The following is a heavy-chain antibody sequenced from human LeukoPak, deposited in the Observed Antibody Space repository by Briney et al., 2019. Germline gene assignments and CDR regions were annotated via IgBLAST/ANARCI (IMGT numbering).Heavy chain of an antibody. CDR2: IKQDGSEK. Sequence: GGSLRPSCAASGFTFSRYWMSWVRQGLGKGLEWVANIKQDGSEKYYVDSVKGRFTISRDNSKDSLYLQMNSLRAEDTAVYYCARNGDSGGLDYWGQGTLVTVSS. CDR3: ARNGDSGGLDY. CDR1: GFTFSRYW. D-gene: IGHD6-19*01. V-gene: IGHV3-7*05. J-gene: IGHJ4*02.